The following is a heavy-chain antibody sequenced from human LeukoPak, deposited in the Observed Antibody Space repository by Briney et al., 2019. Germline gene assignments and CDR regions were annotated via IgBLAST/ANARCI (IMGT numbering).Heavy chain of an antibody. V-gene: IGHV4-59*08. Sequence: SETLSLTCTVSGGSISSYYWSWIRQPPGKGLEWIGYIYYSGSTNYNPSLKSRVTISVDTSKNQLSLKLSSVTAADTAVYYCARRRELREFDYWGQGTLVTVSS. CDR2: IYYSGST. D-gene: IGHD1-7*01. CDR3: ARRRELREFDY. CDR1: GGSISSYY. J-gene: IGHJ4*02.